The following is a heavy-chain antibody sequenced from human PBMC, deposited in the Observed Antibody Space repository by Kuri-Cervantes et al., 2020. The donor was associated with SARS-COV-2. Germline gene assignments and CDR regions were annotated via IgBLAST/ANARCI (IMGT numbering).Heavy chain of an antibody. V-gene: IGHV1-18*01. D-gene: IGHD1-1*01. CDR3: ARGAYNWNDEGEAPGY. J-gene: IGHJ4*02. Sequence: ASVKDSCKASGYTFTSYGSSWVRQAPGQGLEWMGWISAYNGNTNYAQKPKGRVTMTTDTSKSTAYMDLRILRSDDTDVYFGARGAYNWNDEGEAPGYWGQGTLVTVSS. CDR2: ISAYNGNT. CDR1: GYTFTSYG.